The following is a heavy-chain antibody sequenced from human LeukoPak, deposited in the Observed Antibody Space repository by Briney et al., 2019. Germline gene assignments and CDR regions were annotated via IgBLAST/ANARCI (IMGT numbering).Heavy chain of an antibody. J-gene: IGHJ6*03. CDR2: ISSSSSTI. D-gene: IGHD2-2*02. CDR3: ARVYSGPLTTYCSSTSCYTWRRRGYYYYYMDV. V-gene: IGHV3-48*04. Sequence: LAGGSLRLSCAASGFTFSSYSMNWVRQAPGKGLEWVSYISSSSSTIYYADSVKGRFTISRDNAENSLYLQMNSLRAEDTAVYYCARVYSGPLTTYCSSTSCYTWRRRGYYYYYMDVWGKGTTVTVSS. CDR1: GFTFSSYS.